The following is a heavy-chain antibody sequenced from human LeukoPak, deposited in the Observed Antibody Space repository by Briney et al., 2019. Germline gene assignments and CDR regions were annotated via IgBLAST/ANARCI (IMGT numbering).Heavy chain of an antibody. D-gene: IGHD3-10*01. V-gene: IGHV3-7*01. CDR3: ARGPLLWFGESFHISFDY. CDR1: GFTFSDYW. CDR2: IKQDGVAK. Sequence: GGSLRLSCAASGFTFSDYWMTWVRQAPGKGLEWVANIKQDGVAKHYVESVKGRFAISRDNAKNSLYLQMNSLRAEDTAVYYCARGPLLWFGESFHISFDYRGQGTLVTVSS. J-gene: IGHJ4*02.